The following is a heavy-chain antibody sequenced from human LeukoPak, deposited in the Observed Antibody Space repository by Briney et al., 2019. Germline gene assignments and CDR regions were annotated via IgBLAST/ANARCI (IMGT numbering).Heavy chain of an antibody. CDR3: ARDLVVVVRRNYYYYYGMDV. Sequence: GGSLRLSCAASGFTFSSYAMHWVRQAPGKGLEWVAVISYDGSNKYYADSEKGRFTISRDNSKNTLYLQMNSLRAEDTAVYYCARDLVVVVRRNYYYYYGMDVWGQGTTVTVSS. CDR1: GFTFSSYA. V-gene: IGHV3-30-3*01. D-gene: IGHD3-22*01. J-gene: IGHJ6*02. CDR2: ISYDGSNK.